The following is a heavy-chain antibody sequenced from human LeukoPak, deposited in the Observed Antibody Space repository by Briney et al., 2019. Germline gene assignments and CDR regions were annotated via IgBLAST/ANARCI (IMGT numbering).Heavy chain of an antibody. CDR2: IYWDDDK. CDR3: ARSSDLYDSSGSYPYYFDY. CDR1: GFSLSTSGAG. V-gene: IGHV2-5*02. D-gene: IGHD3-22*01. Sequence: NESGPTLVKPTQTLTLTCTFSGFSLSTSGAGVAWIRQPPAKALEWLALIYWDDDKRYSPSLKSRLTITKDTSKKQVVLTMTNMDPVDTATYYCARSSDLYDSSGSYPYYFDYWGQGTLVTVSS. J-gene: IGHJ4*02.